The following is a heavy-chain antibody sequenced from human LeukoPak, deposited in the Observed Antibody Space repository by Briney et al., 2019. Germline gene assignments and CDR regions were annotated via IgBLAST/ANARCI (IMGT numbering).Heavy chain of an antibody. CDR2: IIPIFGTA. CDR3: ARLTTVVTPGAFDI. D-gene: IGHD4-23*01. CDR1: GGTFSSYA. V-gene: IGHV1-69*13. J-gene: IGHJ3*02. Sequence: SVKVSCKASGGTFSSYAISWVRQAPGQGLEWMGGIIPIFGTANYAQKFQGRVTNTADESTSTAYMELSSLRSEDTAVYYCARLTTVVTPGAFDIWGQGTMVTVSS.